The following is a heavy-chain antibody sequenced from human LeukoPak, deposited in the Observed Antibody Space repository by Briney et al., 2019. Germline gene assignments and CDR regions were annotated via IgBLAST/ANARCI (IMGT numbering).Heavy chain of an antibody. D-gene: IGHD3-3*01. CDR3: AYYDFWSGYFN. CDR1: GGSISSYY. J-gene: IGHJ4*02. V-gene: IGHV4-4*07. CDR2: IYTSGST. Sequence: PSETLSLTCTVSGGSISSYYWSWTRQPAGKGLEWIGRIYTSGSTNYNPSLKSRVTMSVDTSKNQFSLKLSSVTAADTAVYYCAYYDFWSGYFNWGQGTLVTVSS.